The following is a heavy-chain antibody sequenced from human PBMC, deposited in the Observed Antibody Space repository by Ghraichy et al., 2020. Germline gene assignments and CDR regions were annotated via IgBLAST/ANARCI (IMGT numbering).Heavy chain of an antibody. CDR1: GFTFSSHW. Sequence: GGSLRLSCAASGFTFSSHWMTWVRQAPGKGLEWVGNIKPDGGEKYYVASLMGRFTISRDNAKNSLYLLMNSLSAEDTAVYYCARVDFRTSYFPDWGQGTLVTVSS. CDR2: IKPDGGEK. V-gene: IGHV3-7*03. D-gene: IGHD3/OR15-3a*01. CDR3: ARVDFRTSYFPD. J-gene: IGHJ4*02.